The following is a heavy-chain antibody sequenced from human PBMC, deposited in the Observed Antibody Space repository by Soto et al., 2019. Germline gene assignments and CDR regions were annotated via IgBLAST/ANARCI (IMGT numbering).Heavy chain of an antibody. CDR3: ATDYDVWTGYYSDMGY. J-gene: IGHJ4*02. Sequence: GGSLRLSCAASGFFVSNNYMNWVRQAPGKGLEWVSIIYNGGATYYADSVKGRFTFSRDSSKNTVYLQMNSLRPEDTGVYYCATDYDVWTGYYSDMGYWGQGT. CDR1: GFFVSNNY. V-gene: IGHV3-66*01. CDR2: IYNGGAT. D-gene: IGHD3-3*01.